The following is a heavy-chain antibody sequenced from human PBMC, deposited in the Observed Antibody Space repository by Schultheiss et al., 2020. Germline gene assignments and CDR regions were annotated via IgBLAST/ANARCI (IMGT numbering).Heavy chain of an antibody. V-gene: IGHV4-34*01. Sequence: SETLSLTCAVYGGSFSGYYWSWIRQPPGKGLEWIGEINHSGSTNYNPSLKSRVTISVDTSKNQFSLKLSSVTAADTAVYYCARDRAGIVDTWGQGTLVTVSS. CDR3: ARDRAGIVDT. CDR2: INHSGST. J-gene: IGHJ5*02. CDR1: GGSFSGYY. D-gene: IGHD6-13*01.